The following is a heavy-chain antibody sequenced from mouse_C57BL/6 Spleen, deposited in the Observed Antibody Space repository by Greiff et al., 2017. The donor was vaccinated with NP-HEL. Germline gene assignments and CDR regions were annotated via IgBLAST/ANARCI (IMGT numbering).Heavy chain of an antibody. D-gene: IGHD3-2*02. CDR2: ISYDGSN. CDR1: GYSITSGYY. J-gene: IGHJ2*01. Sequence: VQLQQSGPGLVKPSQSLSLTCSVTGYSITSGYYWNWIRQFPGNKLEWMGYISYDGSNNYNPSLKNRISLTRDTSKNQFFLKLNAVTTEDTATYYCARRTAQATFDDWGQGTTLTVSS. V-gene: IGHV3-6*01. CDR3: ARRTAQATFDD.